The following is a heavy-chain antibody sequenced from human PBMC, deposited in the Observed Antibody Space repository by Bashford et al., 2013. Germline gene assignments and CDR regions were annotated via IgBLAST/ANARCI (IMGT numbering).Heavy chain of an antibody. D-gene: IGHD2-21*02. V-gene: IGHV6-1*01. J-gene: IGHJ1*01. Sequence: WIRQSPSRGLEWLGRTYYRSKWYNDYANSVKGRFTISRDNSKNTLYLQMGSLRAEDMAVYYCASGTYCGGDCYPGPEYFQHWGQGTLVTVSS. CDR3: ASGTYCGGDCYPGPEYFQH. CDR2: TYYRSKWYN.